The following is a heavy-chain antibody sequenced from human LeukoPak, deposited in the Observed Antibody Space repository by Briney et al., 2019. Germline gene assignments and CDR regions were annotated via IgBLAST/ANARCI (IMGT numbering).Heavy chain of an antibody. D-gene: IGHD2-15*01. V-gene: IGHV1-2*02. CDR2: INPNSGGT. J-gene: IGHJ3*02. CDR1: GYTFTCYY. CDR3: AREAAGDIVVVVAATMELGDAFDI. Sequence: GASVKVSCKASGYTFTCYYMHWVRQAPGQGLEWMGWINPNSGGTNYAQKFQGRVTMTRDTSISTAYMELSRLRSDDTAVYYCAREAAGDIVVVVAATMELGDAFDIWGQGTMVTVSS.